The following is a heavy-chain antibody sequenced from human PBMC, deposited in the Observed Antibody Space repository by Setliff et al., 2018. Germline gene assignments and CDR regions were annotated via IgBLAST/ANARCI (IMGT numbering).Heavy chain of an antibody. V-gene: IGHV4-39*02. D-gene: IGHD3-10*01. CDR2: IYYSGST. J-gene: IGHJ4*02. Sequence: SETLSLTCTVSGGSIGSSSYYWGWIRQPPGKGLEWIGSIYYSGSTYYNPSLKSRVTLSVDTSKNQFSLKLSSVTAADTAVYYCARESGLGYGSGSYYFDYWGQGTLVTVSS. CDR3: ARESGLGYGSGSYYFDY. CDR1: GGSIGSSSYY.